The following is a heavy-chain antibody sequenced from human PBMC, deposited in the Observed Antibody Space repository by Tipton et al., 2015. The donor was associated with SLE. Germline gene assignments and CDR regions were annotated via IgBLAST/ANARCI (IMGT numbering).Heavy chain of an antibody. CDR1: GGSINSYY. D-gene: IGHD6-13*01. CDR2: IYISGST. Sequence: TLSLTCTVSGGSINSYYWSWIRQPPGKGLEWIGRIYISGSTDYSPSLESRVTMSIDTSKNQFSLKLTSVAAADTAVYYCARDGGSSWFDENWFDPWGQGTLVTVSS. CDR3: ARDGGSSWFDENWFDP. J-gene: IGHJ5*02. V-gene: IGHV4-4*07.